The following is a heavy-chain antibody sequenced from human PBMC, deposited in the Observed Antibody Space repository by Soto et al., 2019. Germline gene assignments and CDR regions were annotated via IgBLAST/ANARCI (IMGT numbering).Heavy chain of an antibody. J-gene: IGHJ3*02. Sequence: NPSETLSLTCTVSGGSISSGDYYWSWIRQPPGKGLEWIGYIYYSGSTYYNPSPKSRVTISVDTSKNQFSLKLSSVTAADTAVYYCARFPPQPTVTSTWGAFDIWGQGTMVTVSS. D-gene: IGHD4-17*01. CDR2: IYYSGST. V-gene: IGHV4-30-4*01. CDR1: GGSISSGDYY. CDR3: ARFPPQPTVTSTWGAFDI.